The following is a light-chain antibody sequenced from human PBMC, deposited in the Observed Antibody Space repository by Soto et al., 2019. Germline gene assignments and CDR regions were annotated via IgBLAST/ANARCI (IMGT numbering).Light chain of an antibody. CDR2: GAS. Sequence: PVERATLSCRASQSVSSTYLAWYQRKPGQAPRLLIYGASSRATGIPDRFSGSGSGTDFTLTISRLEPEDFAVYYCQQYGSSPRTFGQGTKVDIK. J-gene: IGKJ1*01. CDR3: QQYGSSPRT. V-gene: IGKV3-20*01. CDR1: QSVSSTY.